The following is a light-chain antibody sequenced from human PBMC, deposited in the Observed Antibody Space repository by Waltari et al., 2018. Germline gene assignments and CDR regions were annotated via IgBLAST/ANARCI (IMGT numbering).Light chain of an antibody. V-gene: IGKV1-39*01. J-gene: IGKJ1*01. CDR1: QSISSY. CDR3: QQSYTTPRT. Sequence: DIQMTQSPSSLSASVGDRVTITCRASQSISSYLNWYQQKPGKAPKLLIYAASSLQSGVPSRFSCSGSGTDFTLTIPSLQPEDFATYYCQQSYTTPRTFGQGTKVEIK. CDR2: AAS.